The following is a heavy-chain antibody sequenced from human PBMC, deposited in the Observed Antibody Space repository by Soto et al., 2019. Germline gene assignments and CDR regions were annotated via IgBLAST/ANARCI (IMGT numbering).Heavy chain of an antibody. J-gene: IGHJ6*02. CDR1: GYTFTSYY. V-gene: IGHV1-46*01. Sequence: ASVKVSCKASGYTFTSYYMHWVRQAPGQGLEWMGIINPSGGSTSYAQKFQGRVTMTRDTSTSTVYMELSSLRSEDTAVYYCARSLVVPAAEYYYYGMDVWGQGTTVTVSS. CDR2: INPSGGST. D-gene: IGHD2-2*01. CDR3: ARSLVVPAAEYYYYGMDV.